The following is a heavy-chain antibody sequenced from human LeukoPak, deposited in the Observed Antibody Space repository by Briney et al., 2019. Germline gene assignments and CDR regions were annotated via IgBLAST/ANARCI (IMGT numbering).Heavy chain of an antibody. CDR3: ARDYYDSSGYQYYYYGMDV. CDR1: GGSISSYY. J-gene: IGHJ6*02. D-gene: IGHD3-22*01. Sequence: SETLSLTCTVSGGSISSYYWSWIRQPPGKGLEWLGYIYYSGSTNYNPSLKSRVTISVDTSKNQFSLKLSSVTAADTAVYYCARDYYDSSGYQYYYYGMDVWGQGTTVTVSS. CDR2: IYYSGST. V-gene: IGHV4-59*01.